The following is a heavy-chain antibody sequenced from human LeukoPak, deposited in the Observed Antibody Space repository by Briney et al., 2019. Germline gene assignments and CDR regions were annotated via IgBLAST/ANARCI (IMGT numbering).Heavy chain of an antibody. CDR2: ISGSGGST. CDR1: GFTFSSYA. J-gene: IGHJ3*02. Sequence: GGSLRLSCAASGFTFSSYAMSWGRQDPGKGPGWVSAISGSGGSTYYADSVKGRFTISRDNSKNTLYLQMNSLRAEDTGVYYCAKFVPAPTAAFDIWGQGTMATVSS. V-gene: IGHV3-23*01. CDR3: AKFVPAPTAAFDI.